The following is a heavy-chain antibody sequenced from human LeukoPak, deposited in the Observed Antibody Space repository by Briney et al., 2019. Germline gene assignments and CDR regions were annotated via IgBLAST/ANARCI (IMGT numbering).Heavy chain of an antibody. Sequence: RAGGSLRLSCAASGFTFSSYAMSWVRQAPGKGLEWVSAISGSGGSTYYADSVKGRFTISRDNSKNTLYLQVNSLRDEDTAVYYCAKESGSYDYFDYWGQGTLVTVSS. V-gene: IGHV3-23*01. CDR3: AKESGSYDYFDY. J-gene: IGHJ4*02. CDR1: GFTFSSYA. CDR2: ISGSGGST. D-gene: IGHD1-26*01.